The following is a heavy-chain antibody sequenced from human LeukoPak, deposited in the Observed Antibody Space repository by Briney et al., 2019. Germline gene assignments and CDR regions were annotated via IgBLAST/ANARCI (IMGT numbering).Heavy chain of an antibody. CDR3: ARHSDKYRQSCFDP. CDR1: GGSISSSSYY. D-gene: IGHD6-6*01. Sequence: SETLSLTCTVSGGSISSSSYYWGWIRQPPGEGLEWIGTIYYSGSTYYNPSLKSRVTISVDTSKDQFSLKLTSVTAADTAVYYCARHSDKYRQSCFDPWGQGTLVTVSS. J-gene: IGHJ5*02. CDR2: IYYSGST. V-gene: IGHV4-39*01.